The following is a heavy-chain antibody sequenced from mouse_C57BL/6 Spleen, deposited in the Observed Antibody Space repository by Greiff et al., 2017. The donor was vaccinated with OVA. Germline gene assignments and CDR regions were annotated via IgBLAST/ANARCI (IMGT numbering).Heavy chain of an antibody. Sequence: DVMLVESGGGLVKPGGSLKLSCAASGFTFSSYTMSWVRQTPEKRLEWVATISGGGGNTYYPDSVKGRFTISTDNAKNTLYLQMSSLRSEDTALYYGAKHDYYYDSSLDDWGQGTTLTVSS. CDR1: GFTFSSYT. V-gene: IGHV5-9*01. J-gene: IGHJ2*01. D-gene: IGHD1-1*01. CDR3: AKHDYYYDSSLDD. CDR2: ISGGGGNT.